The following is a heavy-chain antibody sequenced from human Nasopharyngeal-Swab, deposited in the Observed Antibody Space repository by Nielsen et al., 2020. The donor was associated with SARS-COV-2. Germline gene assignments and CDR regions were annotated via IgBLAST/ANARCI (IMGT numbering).Heavy chain of an antibody. CDR1: GFTFNEYA. CDR2: ISWNSGTI. Sequence: GGSLRLSCAASGFTFNEYAMHWVRQAPGKGLEWVSGISWNSGTIGYGDSVKGRFTISRDNAKNSLYLQMDSLRADDTAMYYCVRVSSGGWYDSWGQGTLVSVSS. CDR3: VRVSSGGWYDS. D-gene: IGHD6-6*01. V-gene: IGHV3-9*01. J-gene: IGHJ5*01.